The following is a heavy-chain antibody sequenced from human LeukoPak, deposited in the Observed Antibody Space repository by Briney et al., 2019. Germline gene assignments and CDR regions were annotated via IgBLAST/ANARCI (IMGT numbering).Heavy chain of an antibody. CDR3: ARDLGSSATSTNWFDP. V-gene: IGHV1-18*01. CDR2: ISAYNGNT. J-gene: IGHJ5*02. Sequence: GASVKVSCKASGYTFTSYGISWVRQAPGQGLEWMGWISAYNGNTNHAQKLQGRVTMTTDTSTSTAYMELRSLRSDDTAVYYCARDLGSSATSTNWFDPWGQGTLVTVSS. D-gene: IGHD6-6*01. CDR1: GYTFTSYG.